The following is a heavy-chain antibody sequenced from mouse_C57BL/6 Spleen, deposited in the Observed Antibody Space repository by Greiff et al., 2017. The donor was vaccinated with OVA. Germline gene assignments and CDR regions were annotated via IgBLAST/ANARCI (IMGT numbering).Heavy chain of an antibody. CDR1: GYAFTSSW. CDR2: IYPGNGGT. Sequence: QVQLQQPGTELVKPGASVKLSCKASGYAFTSSWMNWVKQRPGQGLEWIGNIYPGNGGTNYNEKFKGKATLTVDKSSSTAYMQLSSLTSEDSAVYYCARAGCYARGARDYWGQGTSVTVSS. CDR3: ARAGCYARGARDY. D-gene: IGHD3-1*01. V-gene: IGHV1-53*01. J-gene: IGHJ4*01.